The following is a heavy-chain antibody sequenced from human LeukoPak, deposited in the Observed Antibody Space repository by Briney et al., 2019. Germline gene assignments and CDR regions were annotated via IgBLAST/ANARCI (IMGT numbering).Heavy chain of an antibody. CDR2: IYYSGST. D-gene: IGHD3-16*01. J-gene: IGHJ4*02. CDR1: GGSISSYY. CDR3: ARVKVGGYYFDY. V-gene: IGHV4-59*01. Sequence: PSETLSLTCTVSGGSISSYYWSWIRQPPGKGLEWIGYIYYSGSTNYNPSLKSRVTISVDTSKNQFSLKLSSVTAADTAVYYCARVKVGGYYFDYWGQGTLVTV.